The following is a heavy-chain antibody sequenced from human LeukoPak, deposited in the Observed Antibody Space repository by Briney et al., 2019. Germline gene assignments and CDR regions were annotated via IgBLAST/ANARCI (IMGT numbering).Heavy chain of an antibody. D-gene: IGHD6-19*01. CDR2: IKQDGGEK. CDR1: GWIFTSYW. V-gene: IGHV3-7*01. Sequence: PGGSLRLSCVASGWIFTSYWRSWVRQAPGKGLEWVANIKQDGGEKYYVDSVKGRFTISRDKAKNSLDMQRKHLSAEDTAVYYCATSQTTSGRYGNAFDIWGQGTTVTVSS. CDR3: ATSQTTSGRYGNAFDI. J-gene: IGHJ3*02.